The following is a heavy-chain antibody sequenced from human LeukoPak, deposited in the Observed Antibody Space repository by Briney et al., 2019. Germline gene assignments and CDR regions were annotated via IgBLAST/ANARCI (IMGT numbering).Heavy chain of an antibody. CDR3: AKRGVVIRAVIIVGFHKEAYYFDY. D-gene: IGHD3-10*01. V-gene: IGHV3-48*01. CDR2: ISSSSNTM. Sequence: PGGSLRPSCAASGFTFSTYTMNWVRQAPGKGLEWVSYISSSSNTMYYADSVKGRFTISRDNAKNTLYLQMNSLRAEDTAVYFCAKRGVVIRAVIIVGFHKEAYYFDYWGQGALVTVSS. CDR1: GFTFSTYT. J-gene: IGHJ4*02.